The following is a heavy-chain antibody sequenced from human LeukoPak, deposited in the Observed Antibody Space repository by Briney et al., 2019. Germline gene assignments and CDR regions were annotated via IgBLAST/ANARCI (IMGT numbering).Heavy chain of an antibody. CDR3: ARDLRLIVATVRWFDP. D-gene: IGHD5-12*01. Sequence: GGALRLSCAPSGFTFSSYAMRWVRQAPREGRVWGSSICSSSSNIYYDDSVKALFTISRDNAKNSLYLQMNSLRAEDTAVYYCARDLRLIVATVRWFDPWGQGTLVTVSS. CDR2: ICSSSSNI. V-gene: IGHV3-21*01. J-gene: IGHJ5*02. CDR1: GFTFSSYA.